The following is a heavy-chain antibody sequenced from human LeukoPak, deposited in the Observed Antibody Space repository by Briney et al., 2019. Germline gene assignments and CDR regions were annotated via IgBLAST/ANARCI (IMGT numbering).Heavy chain of an antibody. J-gene: IGHJ4*02. V-gene: IGHV3-66*01. Sequence: GGSLRLSCAASGFTVSSNYMSWVRQAPGKGLEWVSVIYSGGNTYYADSVKGRFTISRDNSKNTLYLQMNSLRGEDPAVNYCARDRIGTPDYWGQGTLVTVSS. CDR1: GFTVSSNY. CDR2: IYSGGNT. CDR3: ARDRIGTPDY. D-gene: IGHD2-15*01.